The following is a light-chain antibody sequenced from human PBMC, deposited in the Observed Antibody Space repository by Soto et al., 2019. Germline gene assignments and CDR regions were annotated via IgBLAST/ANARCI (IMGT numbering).Light chain of an antibody. J-gene: IGKJ2*01. CDR1: QDITIS. Sequence: DIQMTQSPSSLSASVGDRVTITCRASQDITISLAWFQQRPGSAPMALIYAASNLQPGVPSKVSGSGSGTHFTLTINNLQPEDFGTYYCQQYNKYPHTFGQGTNLEIK. V-gene: IGKV1-16*02. CDR3: QQYNKYPHT. CDR2: AAS.